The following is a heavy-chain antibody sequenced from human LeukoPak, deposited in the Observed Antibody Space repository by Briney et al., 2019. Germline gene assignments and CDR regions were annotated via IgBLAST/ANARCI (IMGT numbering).Heavy chain of an antibody. J-gene: IGHJ4*02. D-gene: IGHD1/OR15-1a*01. V-gene: IGHV3-48*03. CDR2: ISASGTIT. Sequence: GGSLRLSCAASGFTFSSYEMNWVRQAQGKGLEWISYISASGTITHYADSVEGRFTISRDNAKNSLYLQMNSLRAEDTAVYYCARSNNVDFDYWGQGTLVTVSS. CDR1: GFTFSSYE. CDR3: ARSNNVDFDY.